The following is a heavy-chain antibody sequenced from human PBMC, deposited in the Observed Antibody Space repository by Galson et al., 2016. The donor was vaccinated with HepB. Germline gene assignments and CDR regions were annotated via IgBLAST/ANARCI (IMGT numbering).Heavy chain of an antibody. CDR2: INSDGSST. D-gene: IGHD6-19*01. Sequence: SLRLSCSASGFTFKSYYMNWIRQAPGKGLVWVSHINSDGSSTAYADSVRGRFTISRDNTKNTLYLQMHSLRVEDTAVYYCASLRRGHENGWFHGVDVWGLGTTVIVSS. V-gene: IGHV3-74*01. CDR3: ASLRRGHENGWFHGVDV. J-gene: IGHJ6*01. CDR1: GFTFKSYY.